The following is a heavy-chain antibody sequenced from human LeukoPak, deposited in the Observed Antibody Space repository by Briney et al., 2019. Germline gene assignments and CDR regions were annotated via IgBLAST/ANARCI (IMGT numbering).Heavy chain of an antibody. CDR2: INPRSGGT. CDR1: GYTFTDYY. CDR3: ARALVVTAIPGYYYYYGMDV. J-gene: IGHJ6*02. D-gene: IGHD2-21*02. V-gene: IGHV1-2*02. Sequence: ASVKVSCKASGYTFTDYYMHWVRQAPGQGLEWMGWINPRSGGTNYAQKFQGRVTMTRDTSISAAYMDLSRLRSDDTAVYYCARALVVTAIPGYYYYYGMDVWGQGTTVTVSS.